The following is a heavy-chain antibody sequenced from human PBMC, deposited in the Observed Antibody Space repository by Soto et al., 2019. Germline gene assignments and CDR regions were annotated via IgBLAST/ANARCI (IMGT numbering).Heavy chain of an antibody. D-gene: IGHD3-16*01. V-gene: IGHV4-30-4*01. CDR3: APRNTGDRRDP. Sequence: SETLSLTCTVSGGSISSGDYYWSWIRQPPGKGLEWIGYIYYSGSTYYNPSLKSRVTISVDTSKNQFSLKLSSVTAADTAVYYCAPRNTGDRRDPWGHATLVTVSS. CDR2: IYYSGST. J-gene: IGHJ5*02. CDR1: GGSISSGDYY.